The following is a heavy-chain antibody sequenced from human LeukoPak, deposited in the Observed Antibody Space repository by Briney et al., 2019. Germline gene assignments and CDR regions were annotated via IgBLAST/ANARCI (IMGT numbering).Heavy chain of an antibody. J-gene: IGHJ4*02. CDR3: GEVGATTRAIDY. CDR2: IYYSGST. D-gene: IGHD1-26*01. Sequence: SETLSLTCTVSGGSISSSSYYWGWIGKPPGKGLEGIGRIYYSGSTYYNPSLKSRVTISVDTSKNQFSLKLSSVTAADTAVYYCGEVGATTRAIDYWGQGTLVTVSS. CDR1: GGSISSSSYY. V-gene: IGHV4-39*01.